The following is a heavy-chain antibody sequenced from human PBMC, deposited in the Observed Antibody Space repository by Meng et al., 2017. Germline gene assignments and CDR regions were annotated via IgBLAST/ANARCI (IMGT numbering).Heavy chain of an antibody. Sequence: VQLGGACGGLVQPGGSMAPSCAASRFTFNNYWMHWVRQVPGKGLVWVSRISGDGSITNYADSVKGRFTISRDNAKNTMYLQMNSLRPEDTAVYYCLDEAPRSDYWGQGSLVTVSS. V-gene: IGHV3-74*01. CDR2: ISGDGSIT. D-gene: IGHD1-1*01. CDR1: RFTFNNYW. J-gene: IGHJ4*02. CDR3: LDEAPRSDY.